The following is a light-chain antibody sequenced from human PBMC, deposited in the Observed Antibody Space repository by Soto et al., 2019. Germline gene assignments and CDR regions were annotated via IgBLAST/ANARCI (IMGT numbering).Light chain of an antibody. CDR3: QQYGNSPIT. CDR1: LSVSVY. V-gene: IGKV3-20*01. J-gene: IGKJ5*01. CDR2: GTS. Sequence: VVLTQSPATLSLSPGDRATLCCRASLSVSVYLDWYQQKPGQAPTPLIYGTSSRATGIPDRFSGSGAGTDFTLTISRLEPEDFAVYYCQQYGNSPITFGQGTRLEIK.